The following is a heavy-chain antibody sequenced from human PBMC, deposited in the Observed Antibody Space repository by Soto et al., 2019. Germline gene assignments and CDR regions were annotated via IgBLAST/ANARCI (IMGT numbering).Heavy chain of an antibody. CDR3: AKGTLLLWFGEFYFDY. CDR2: ISWNSGSI. D-gene: IGHD3-10*01. V-gene: IGHV3-9*01. J-gene: IGHJ4*02. CDR1: GFTFDDYA. Sequence: PGGSLRLSCAASGFTFDDYAMHWVRQAPGKGLEWVSGISWNSGSIGYADSVKGRFTISRDNAKNPLYLQMNSLRAEDTALYYCAKGTLLLWFGEFYFDYWGQGTLVTVSS.